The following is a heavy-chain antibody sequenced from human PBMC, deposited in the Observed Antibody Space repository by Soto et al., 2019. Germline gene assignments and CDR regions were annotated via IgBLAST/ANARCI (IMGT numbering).Heavy chain of an antibody. Sequence: QVQLVQSGAEVKKPASSVKVSCKASGGTFSSYTISWVRQAPGQGLEWMGRIIPILGIANYAQKFQGRVTITAHKATSTAYMGLSSLRSEYTAVYYCARSDSVVGNSQFWGQGTMVTVSS. CDR3: ARSDSVVGNSQF. D-gene: IGHD2-21*01. CDR2: IIPILGIA. V-gene: IGHV1-69*02. CDR1: GGTFSSYT. J-gene: IGHJ3*01.